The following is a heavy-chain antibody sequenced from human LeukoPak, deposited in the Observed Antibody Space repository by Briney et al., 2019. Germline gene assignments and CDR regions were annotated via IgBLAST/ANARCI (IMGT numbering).Heavy chain of an antibody. J-gene: IGHJ3*01. D-gene: IGHD3-16*02. V-gene: IGHV3-30-3*01. CDR3: ARGIIGPNDAFDV. Sequence: GGSPRLSCAASGFTFSSYAMHWVRQAPGKGLEWVAVISYDGGNKLYAGSVTGRFTISRDNSKNTVFLQMNSLRAEDSAVYFCARGIIGPNDAFDVWGQRTMVTVSS. CDR2: ISYDGGNK. CDR1: GFTFSSYA.